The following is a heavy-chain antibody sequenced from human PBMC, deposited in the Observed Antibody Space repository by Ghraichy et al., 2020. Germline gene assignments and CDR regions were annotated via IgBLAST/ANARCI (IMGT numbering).Heavy chain of an antibody. CDR1: GFTFDNYA. CDR2: ISGASGST. V-gene: IGHV3-23*01. J-gene: IGHJ4*02. Sequence: GGSLRLSCAASGFTFDNYAMSWVRQAPGKGLEWLSGISGASGSTYDADSVRGRFTISRDNSKNSLYLQMNSLRAGDTAVYYCAKEGRNWSSGCYFDSSGQGSLVTVSS. CDR3: AKEGRNWSSGCYFDS. D-gene: IGHD1-20*01.